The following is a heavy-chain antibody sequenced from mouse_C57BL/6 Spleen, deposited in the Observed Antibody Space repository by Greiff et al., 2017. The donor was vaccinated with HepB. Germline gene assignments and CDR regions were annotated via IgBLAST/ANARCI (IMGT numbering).Heavy chain of an antibody. D-gene: IGHD1-1*01. CDR2: INPSSGYT. J-gene: IGHJ1*03. V-gene: IGHV1-7*01. CDR3: AREGITTVVAGNWYFDV. Sequence: VQLQQSGAELAKPGASVKLSCKASGYTFTSYWMHWVKQRPGQGLEWIGYINPSSGYTQYNQKFKDKATLTADKSSSTAYMQLRSLTSEESAVYYCAREGITTVVAGNWYFDVWGTGTTVTVAS. CDR1: GYTFTSYW.